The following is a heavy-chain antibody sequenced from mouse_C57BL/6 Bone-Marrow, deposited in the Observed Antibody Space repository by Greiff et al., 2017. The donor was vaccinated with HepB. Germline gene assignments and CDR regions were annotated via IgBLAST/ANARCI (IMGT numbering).Heavy chain of an antibody. J-gene: IGHJ2*01. CDR2: ISSGSSTI. Sequence: DVKLQESGGGLVKPGGSLKLSCAASGFTFSDYGMHWVRQAPEKGLEWVAYISSGSSTIYYADTVKGRFTISRDNAKNTLFLQMTSLRSEDTAMYYCAILYYGSSRYYFDYWGQGTTLTVSS. V-gene: IGHV5-17*01. CDR3: AILYYGSSRYYFDY. CDR1: GFTFSDYG. D-gene: IGHD1-1*01.